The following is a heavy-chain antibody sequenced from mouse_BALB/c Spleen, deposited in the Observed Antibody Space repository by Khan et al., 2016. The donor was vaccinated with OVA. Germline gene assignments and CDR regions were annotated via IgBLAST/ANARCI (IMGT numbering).Heavy chain of an antibody. D-gene: IGHD1-1*01. CDR2: IWSGGST. J-gene: IGHJ4*01. V-gene: IGHV2-2*02. Sequence: LQQSGPGLVQPSQSLSITCTVPGFSLTSYGVHWVRPSPGKGLEWLGVIWSGGSTDYNAAFISRLSISKDNSKSQVFFKMNSLQANDTAIYYCARNFYYYGSRNAMDYWGQGTSVTVSS. CDR3: ARNFYYYGSRNAMDY. CDR1: GFSLTSYG.